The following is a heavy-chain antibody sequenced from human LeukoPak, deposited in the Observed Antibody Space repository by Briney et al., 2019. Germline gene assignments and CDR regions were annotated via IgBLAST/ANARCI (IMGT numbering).Heavy chain of an antibody. CDR1: GYTLTDYY. Sequence: GASVKVSCKASGYTLTDYYMHWVRQAPGQGLEWMGRINPNSGGTNYAQKFQGRVTMTRDTSISTVYMELSRLRSDDTAVYYCARSWYSSSPYFDYWGQGTLVTVSS. V-gene: IGHV1-2*06. J-gene: IGHJ4*02. D-gene: IGHD6-6*01. CDR3: ARSWYSSSPYFDY. CDR2: INPNSGGT.